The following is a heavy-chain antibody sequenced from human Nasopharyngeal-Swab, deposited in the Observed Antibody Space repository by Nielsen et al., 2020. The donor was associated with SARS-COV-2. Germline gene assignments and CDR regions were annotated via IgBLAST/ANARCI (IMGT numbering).Heavy chain of an antibody. CDR3: ARSNGGWYFTPPDY. V-gene: IGHV1-46*01. Sequence: ASVKVSCKASGYTFTSYAMNWVRQAPGQGLEWMGIINPSGGSTSYAQKFQGRVTMTRDTSISTAYMELSSLRSEDTAVYYCARSNGGWYFTPPDYWGQGTLVTVSS. CDR2: INPSGGST. CDR1: GYTFTSYA. D-gene: IGHD6-19*01. J-gene: IGHJ4*02.